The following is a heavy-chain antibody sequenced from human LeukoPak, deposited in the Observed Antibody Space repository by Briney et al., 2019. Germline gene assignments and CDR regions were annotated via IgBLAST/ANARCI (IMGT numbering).Heavy chain of an antibody. CDR3: TKSPLYGTVMPLGWFDP. CDR2: LNGGGGTT. CDR1: GFTFSSYA. D-gene: IGHD3-16*01. V-gene: IGHV3-23*01. J-gene: IGHJ5*02. Sequence: GGSLRLSCAASGFTFSSYAMSWVRQAPGRGLEWVSSLNGGGGTTYYAESVKGRFTISRDNSKNTLHLQMNSLRVEDTAVYYRTKSPLYGTVMPLGWFDPWGQGTQVTVSS.